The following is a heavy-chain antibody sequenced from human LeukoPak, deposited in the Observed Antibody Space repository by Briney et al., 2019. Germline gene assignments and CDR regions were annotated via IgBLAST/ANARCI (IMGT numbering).Heavy chain of an antibody. J-gene: IGHJ6*02. D-gene: IGHD3-10*01. V-gene: IGHV3-23*01. CDR3: AKRGRVGMDV. CDR2: ISGSGGST. Sequence: GGSLRLSCAASVFTFSSYSMSWVRQAPGKGLEWVSAISGSGGSTYYADSVKGRFTISRDNSKNTLYLQMNSLRAEDTAVYYCAKRGRVGMDVWGQGTTVTVSS. CDR1: VFTFSSYS.